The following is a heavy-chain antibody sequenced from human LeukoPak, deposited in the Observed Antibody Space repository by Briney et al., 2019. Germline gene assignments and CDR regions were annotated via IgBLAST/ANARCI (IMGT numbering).Heavy chain of an antibody. CDR2: ISSSGSTI. V-gene: IGHV3-11*04. CDR1: GFTFSDYY. CDR3: ARDRVDIVASPFDY. D-gene: IGHD5-12*01. J-gene: IGHJ4*02. Sequence: GGSLRLSCAASGFTFSDYYMSWIRQAPGKGLEWVSYISSSGSTIYYADSVKSRFTISRDNAKNSLYLQMNSLRAEDTAVYYYARDRVDIVASPFDYWGQGTLVTVSS.